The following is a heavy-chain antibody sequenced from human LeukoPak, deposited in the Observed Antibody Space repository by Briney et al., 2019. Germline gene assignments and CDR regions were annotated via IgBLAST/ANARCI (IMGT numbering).Heavy chain of an antibody. CDR1: GYTFTSYC. D-gene: IGHD3-16*02. J-gene: IGHJ5*02. V-gene: IGHV1-46*01. Sequence: ASVKVSCKASGYTFTSYCMHWVRQAPGQGLEWMGIINPSGGSTSYAQKFQGRVTMTRDTSTSTVYMELSSLRSEDTAVYYCARVPPGSRSWDYVWGSYRRGGRWFDPWGQGTLVTVSS. CDR3: ARVPPGSRSWDYVWGSYRRGGRWFDP. CDR2: INPSGGST.